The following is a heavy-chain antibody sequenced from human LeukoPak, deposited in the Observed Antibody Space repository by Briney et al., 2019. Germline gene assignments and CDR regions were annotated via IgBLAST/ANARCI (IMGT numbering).Heavy chain of an antibody. J-gene: IGHJ3*02. V-gene: IGHV3-74*01. D-gene: IGHD3-9*01. CDR3: ARDRGTYYDILTGYYTLGDAFDI. Sequence: PGGSLRLSCAASGFTFSTYWMHWVRQAPGKGLVWVSRINRDGSSTSYADSVKGRFTISRDNAKNTLYLQMNSLRAEDTAVYYCARDRGTYYDILTGYYTLGDAFDIWGQGTMVTVSS. CDR2: INRDGSST. CDR1: GFTFSTYW.